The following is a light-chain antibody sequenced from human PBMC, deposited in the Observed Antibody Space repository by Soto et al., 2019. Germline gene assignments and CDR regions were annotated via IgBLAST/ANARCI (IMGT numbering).Light chain of an antibody. V-gene: IGKV1-39*01. J-gene: IGKJ3*01. CDR2: AAS. Sequence: DIQVTQSPSSLSASVGDRVTITCRASQSINNNLNWYQHKSGKAPKLLIYAASSLQSGVPSRFSGSGSGTDFTLTISSLQPEDFATYYCQQTYSVPPTFGPGTKVDIE. CDR3: QQTYSVPPT. CDR1: QSINNN.